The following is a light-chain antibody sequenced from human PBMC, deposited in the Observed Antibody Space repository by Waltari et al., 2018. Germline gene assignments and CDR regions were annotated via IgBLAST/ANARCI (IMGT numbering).Light chain of an antibody. CDR2: DDY. Sequence: QSVLTQPPSVSAAPGQKVTISCSGSSSNIGSYSVYWYQQLPGTAPKLLIYDDYKRPSGIPDRFSGSKSGTSATLGITGLQTGDEAEYYCGTWDNNLSPGGVFGGGTKLTVL. CDR1: SSNIGSYS. V-gene: IGLV1-51*01. CDR3: GTWDNNLSPGGV. J-gene: IGLJ3*02.